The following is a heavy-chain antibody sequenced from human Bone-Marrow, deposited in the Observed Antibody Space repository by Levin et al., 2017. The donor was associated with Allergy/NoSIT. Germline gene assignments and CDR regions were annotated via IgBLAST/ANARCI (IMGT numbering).Heavy chain of an antibody. J-gene: IGHJ6*03. D-gene: IGHD6-13*01. V-gene: IGHV3-21*01. CDR3: ARDGQQQWREGYYYYYYMDV. CDR2: ISSSSSYI. CDR1: GFTFSSYS. Sequence: GGSLRLSCAASGFTFSSYSMNWVRQAPGKGLEWVSSISSSSSYIYYADSVKGRFTISRDNAKNSLYLQMNSLRAEDTAVYYCARDGQQQWREGYYYYYYMDVWGKGTTVTVSS.